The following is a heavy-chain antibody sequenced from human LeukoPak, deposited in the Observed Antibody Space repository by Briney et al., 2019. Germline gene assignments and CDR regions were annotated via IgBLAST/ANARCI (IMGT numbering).Heavy chain of an antibody. J-gene: IGHJ4*02. CDR1: GGSISSGDYY. V-gene: IGHV4-30-4*01. Sequence: SETLSLTCTVSGGSISSGDYYWSWIRQPPGKGLEWIGYIYYSGSTYYNPSLKSRVTISVDTSKNQFSLKLSSVTAADTAVYYCARDHRPHIAAAGLDYWGQGTLVTVSS. CDR3: ARDHRPHIAAAGLDY. D-gene: IGHD6-13*01. CDR2: IYYSGST.